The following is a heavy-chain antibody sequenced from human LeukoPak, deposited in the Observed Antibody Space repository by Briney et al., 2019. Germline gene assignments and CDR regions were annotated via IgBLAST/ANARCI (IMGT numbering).Heavy chain of an antibody. V-gene: IGHV4-39*07. CDR3: ARDLGGSGWYDY. Sequence: SETLSLTCTVSGGSISSSSSTYFWGWIRQPPGKGLEWIGSVFYSGSTYYNPSLKSRVTISVDTSKNQFSLKLSSVTAADTAVYYCARDLGGSGWYDYWGQGTLVTVSS. CDR1: GGSISSSSSTYF. CDR2: VFYSGST. J-gene: IGHJ4*02. D-gene: IGHD6-19*01.